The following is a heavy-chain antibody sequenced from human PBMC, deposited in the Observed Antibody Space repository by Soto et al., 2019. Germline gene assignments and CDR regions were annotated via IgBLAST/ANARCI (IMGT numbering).Heavy chain of an antibody. CDR2: IYYSGST. Sequence: PSETLSLTCTVSGGSISSSSYYWGWIRQPPGKGREWIGSIYYSGSTYYNPSLKSRVTVSVDTSKNQFSLKLSSVTAADTAVYYCARQYRGDFWSGYYTRYYYMDVWGKGTTVT. CDR3: ARQYRGDFWSGYYTRYYYMDV. CDR1: GGSISSSSYY. J-gene: IGHJ6*03. D-gene: IGHD3-3*01. V-gene: IGHV4-39*01.